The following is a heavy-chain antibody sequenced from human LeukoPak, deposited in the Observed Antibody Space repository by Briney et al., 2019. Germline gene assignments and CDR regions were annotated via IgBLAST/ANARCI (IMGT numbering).Heavy chain of an antibody. D-gene: IGHD4-17*01. Sequence: GGSLRLSCAASGFSFSSSWMTWVRQAPGKGLEWVANMNQDGSAIGYVDSVKGRFTISRDNAKNSLYLQMNSLRAEDTAVYYCARDPAYGAPDYWGQGTLVTVSS. CDR2: MNQDGSAI. CDR1: GFSFSSSW. CDR3: ARDPAYGAPDY. J-gene: IGHJ4*02. V-gene: IGHV3-7*01.